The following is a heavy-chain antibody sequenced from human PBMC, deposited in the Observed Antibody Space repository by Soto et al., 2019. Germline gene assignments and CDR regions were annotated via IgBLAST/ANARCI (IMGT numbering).Heavy chain of an antibody. J-gene: IGHJ4*02. CDR1: GVSISSYY. CDR2: IYYSGST. CDR3: ASGYCTNGVCYGDFDY. V-gene: IGHV4-59*08. Sequence: SETLSLTCTVSGVSISSYYWSWIRQPPGKGLEWIGYIYYSGSTNYNPSLKSRVTISVDTSKNQFSLKLSSVTAADTAVYYCASGYCTNGVCYGDFDYWGQGTLVTVSS. D-gene: IGHD2-8*01.